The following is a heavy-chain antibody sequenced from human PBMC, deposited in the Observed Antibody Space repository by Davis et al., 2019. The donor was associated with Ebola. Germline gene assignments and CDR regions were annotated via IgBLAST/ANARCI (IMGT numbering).Heavy chain of an antibody. CDR3: ARHRPFGDYAIDY. CDR2: IYPGDSDT. CDR1: GYSFSSYW. D-gene: IGHD4-17*01. Sequence: GESLKISCKGSGYSFSSYWIAWVRQMPGKGLEWMGMIYPGDSDTKYSPSFQGQVTMSADKSITTAYLQWSSLKASDTAMYYCARHRPFGDYAIDYWGQGTLVTVSS. J-gene: IGHJ4*02. V-gene: IGHV5-51*01.